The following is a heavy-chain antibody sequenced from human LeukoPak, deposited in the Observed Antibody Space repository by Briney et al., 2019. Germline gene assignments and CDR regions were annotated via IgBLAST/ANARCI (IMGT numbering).Heavy chain of an antibody. Sequence: GGSLRLSCAASGFTFSSYSMNWVRQAPGKGLEWVSYISSSSSTIYYADSVKGRFTISRDNSKNTLYLQMNSLRAEDTAVYYCAILGSGYYYEWGFDYWGQGTLVTVSS. J-gene: IGHJ4*02. CDR2: ISSSSSTI. CDR3: AILGSGYYYEWGFDY. D-gene: IGHD3-22*01. V-gene: IGHV3-48*01. CDR1: GFTFSSYS.